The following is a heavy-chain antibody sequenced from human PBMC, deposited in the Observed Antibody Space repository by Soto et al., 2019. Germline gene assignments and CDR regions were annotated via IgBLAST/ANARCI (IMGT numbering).Heavy chain of an antibody. J-gene: IGHJ6*02. V-gene: IGHV5-51*01. D-gene: IGHD6-13*01. CDR1: GYRFTSYW. Sequence: GGSLKIYRQGSGYRFTSYWIGWVRQMPGKGLEWRGIMYPGDSDTSYSPSFQGQVTISADKSISTAYLQWSSLKASDTAMYYCARHTAGYSRGRDYYGMDVWGQGTTVTVSS. CDR2: MYPGDSDT. CDR3: ARHTAGYSRGRDYYGMDV.